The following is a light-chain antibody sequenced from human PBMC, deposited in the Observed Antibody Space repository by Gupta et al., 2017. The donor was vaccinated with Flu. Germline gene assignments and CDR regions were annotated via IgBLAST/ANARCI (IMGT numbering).Light chain of an antibody. J-gene: IGLJ3*02. CDR1: SGNIAINY. V-gene: IGLV6-57*01. CDR2: CEN. Sequence: VTLSCTRSSGNIAINYVQWYQQRPGSYPPTVIECENQRPSGVPDRFSCAIDCSSTYALTNISGLNTEDDAYYYCPSYDSRQYKVLGGGTKLTVL. CDR3: PSYDSRQYKV.